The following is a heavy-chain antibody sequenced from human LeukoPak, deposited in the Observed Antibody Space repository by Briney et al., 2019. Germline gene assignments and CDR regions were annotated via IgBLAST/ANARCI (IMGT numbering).Heavy chain of an antibody. Sequence: SGGSLRLSCAASGFTFSSYAMSWVHQAPGKGLEWVSIIYSGGSTYYADSVKGRFTISRDNSKNTLYLQMNSLRAEDTAVYYCARVDYYDSSGPLDYWGQGTLVTVSS. CDR3: ARVDYYDSSGPLDY. J-gene: IGHJ4*02. V-gene: IGHV3-66*02. CDR2: IYSGGST. CDR1: GFTFSSYA. D-gene: IGHD3-22*01.